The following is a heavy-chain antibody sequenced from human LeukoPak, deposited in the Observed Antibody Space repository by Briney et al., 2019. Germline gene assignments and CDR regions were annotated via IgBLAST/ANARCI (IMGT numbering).Heavy chain of an antibody. J-gene: IGHJ3*02. CDR3: AREALVVPAAMRDAFDI. V-gene: IGHV1-46*01. Sequence: ASVTVSCKASGYTFTNYYVHWVRQDPGQGLEWMGIINPSVGNTSYAQKFQGRVTMTRDTSTSTVYMELSSLRSEDTAVYYCAREALVVPAAMRDAFDIWGQGTMVTVSS. CDR2: INPSVGNT. CDR1: GYTFTNYY. D-gene: IGHD2-2*01.